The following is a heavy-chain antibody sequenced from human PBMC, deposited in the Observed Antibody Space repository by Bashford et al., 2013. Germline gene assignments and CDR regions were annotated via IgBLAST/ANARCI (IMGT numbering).Heavy chain of an antibody. V-gene: IGHV3-7*01. Sequence: GGSLRLSCAASGFTFSSYWMSWVRQAPAKGLEWVANIKQDGSEKYYMDSVKGRFTISRDDTKNSLYLQMNSLRAEDTAVYYCAVDRGSIHYWGQGTLVTVSS. CDR2: IKQDGSEK. CDR3: AVDRGSIHY. CDR1: GFTFSSYW. J-gene: IGHJ4*02. D-gene: IGHD3-16*01.